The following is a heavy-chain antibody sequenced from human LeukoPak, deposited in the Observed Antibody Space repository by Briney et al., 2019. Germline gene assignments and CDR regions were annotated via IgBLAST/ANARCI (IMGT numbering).Heavy chain of an antibody. CDR2: ISKSGDFT. J-gene: IGHJ4*01. CDR3: AKESAAAGYFDY. Sequence: GGSLRLSCAASEFTFSSSAMSWVRQVPGKGLEWASVISKSGDFTYYADSVKGRFTISRDSSKNTLNLQMNSLRAEDTAVYYCAKESAAAGYFDYWGLGTLVTVSS. V-gene: IGHV3-23*01. D-gene: IGHD6-13*01. CDR1: EFTFSSSA.